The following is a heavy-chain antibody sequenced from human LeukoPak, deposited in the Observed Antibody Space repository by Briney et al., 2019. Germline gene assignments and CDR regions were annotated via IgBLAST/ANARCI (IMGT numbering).Heavy chain of an antibody. CDR3: ARGLSPYSSGWYMDAFDI. D-gene: IGHD6-19*01. CDR2: IYYSGST. CDR1: GGSTSSYY. V-gene: IGHV4-59*06. Sequence: SETLSLTCTVSGGSTSSYYWSWIRQPPGKGLEWIGYIYYSGSTYYNPSLKSRVTISVDTSKNQFSLKLSSVTAADTAVYYCARGLSPYSSGWYMDAFDIWGQGTMVTVSS. J-gene: IGHJ3*02.